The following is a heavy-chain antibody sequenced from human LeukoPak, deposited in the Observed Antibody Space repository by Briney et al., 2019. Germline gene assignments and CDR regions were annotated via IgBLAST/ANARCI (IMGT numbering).Heavy chain of an antibody. Sequence: GGSLRLSCAASGFTFSNAWMNWVRQAPGKGLEWVGRIKSKTDGGTTDYAAPVKGRFTISRDDSKNTLYLQMNSLKTEDTAVYYCAKDTVGSGWYWFDPWGQGTLVIVSS. CDR2: IKSKTDGGTT. V-gene: IGHV3-15*07. CDR1: GFTFSNAW. J-gene: IGHJ5*02. CDR3: AKDTVGSGWYWFDP. D-gene: IGHD6-19*01.